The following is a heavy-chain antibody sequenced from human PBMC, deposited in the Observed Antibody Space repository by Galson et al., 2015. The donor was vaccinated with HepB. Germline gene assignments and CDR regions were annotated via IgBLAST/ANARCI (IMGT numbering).Heavy chain of an antibody. CDR3: ARDLAGRKGFDY. CDR2: ISAYNGNT. D-gene: IGHD2-15*01. J-gene: IGHJ4*02. V-gene: IGHV1-18*04. CDR1: GYTFTSYG. Sequence: SVRVSCKASGYTFTSYGISWVRQAPGQGLEWMGWISAYNGNTNYAQNLQGRVTMTTDTSTSTAYMELRSLRSDDTAVYYCARDLAGRKGFDYWGQGTLVTVSS.